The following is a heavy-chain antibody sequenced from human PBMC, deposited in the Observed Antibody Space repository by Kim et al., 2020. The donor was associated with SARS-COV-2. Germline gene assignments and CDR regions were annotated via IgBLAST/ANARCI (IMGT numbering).Heavy chain of an antibody. CDR3: ARGRRITMVRGVQSNAFDI. Sequence: SETLSLTCTVSGGSISSYYWSWIRQPPGKGLEWIGYIYYSGSTNYNPSLKSRVTISVDTSKNQFSLKLSSVTAADTAVYYCARGRRITMVRGVQSNAFDIWGQGTMVTVSS. CDR2: IYYSGST. D-gene: IGHD3-10*01. V-gene: IGHV4-59*13. J-gene: IGHJ3*02. CDR1: GGSISSYY.